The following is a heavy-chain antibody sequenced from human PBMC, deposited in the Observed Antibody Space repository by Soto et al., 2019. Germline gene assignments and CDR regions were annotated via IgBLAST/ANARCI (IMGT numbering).Heavy chain of an antibody. CDR3: ASRDPGTSVDY. D-gene: IGHD1-7*01. J-gene: IGHJ4*02. CDR2: IYRTGST. V-gene: IGHV4-4*02. Sequence: PSETLSLTCAVSGGSFTSNNWWTWVRQPPGRGLEWIGEIYRTGSTNYNPSLKSRVTISLDKSENQFSLKVTSLTAADTAVYYCASRDPGTSVDYWDQGTLVTVSS. CDR1: GGSFTSNNW.